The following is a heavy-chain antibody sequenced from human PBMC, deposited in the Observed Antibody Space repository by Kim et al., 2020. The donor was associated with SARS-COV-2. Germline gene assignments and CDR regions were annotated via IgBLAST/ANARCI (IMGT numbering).Heavy chain of an antibody. V-gene: IGHV3-66*04. CDR1: GFTVSSNY. D-gene: IGHD5-18*01. J-gene: IGHJ6*02. CDR2: IYSGGST. CDR3: ARPAGYSYGYRTKGFGMDV. Sequence: GGSLRLSCAASGFTVSSNYMSWVRQAPGKGLEWVSVIYSGGSTYYADSVKGRFTISRDNSKNTLYLQMNSLRAEDTAVYYCARPAGYSYGYRTKGFGMDVWGQGTTVTVSS.